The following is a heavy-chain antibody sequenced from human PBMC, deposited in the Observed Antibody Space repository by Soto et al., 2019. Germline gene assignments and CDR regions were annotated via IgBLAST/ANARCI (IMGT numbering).Heavy chain of an antibody. CDR3: AKERVAAAYVETSPFDF. CDR1: GFSFSDYS. V-gene: IGHV3-48*04. D-gene: IGHD2-15*01. J-gene: IGHJ4*02. CDR2: ISRSSFTT. Sequence: GGSLRLSCAAPGFSFSDYSMNWVRQAPGRGLEWVSYISRSSFTTHYADSVEGRFAISRDNAKNSLYLHMNSLRAEDTARYYCAKERVAAAYVETSPFDFWGQGTQVTVSS.